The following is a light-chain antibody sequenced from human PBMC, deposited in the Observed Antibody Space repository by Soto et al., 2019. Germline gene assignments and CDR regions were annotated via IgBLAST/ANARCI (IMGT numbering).Light chain of an antibody. CDR2: EVS. Sequence: QSALTQPASMSGSPGQSITISCTGTSSDVGGYNYVSWYQQHPGKAPKLMIYEVSNRPSGVSNRFSGSKSGNTASLTISGLQAEDEADYYCSSYATSGTNVIFGGGTQLTVL. J-gene: IGLJ2*01. V-gene: IGLV2-14*01. CDR1: SSDVGGYNY. CDR3: SSYATSGTNVI.